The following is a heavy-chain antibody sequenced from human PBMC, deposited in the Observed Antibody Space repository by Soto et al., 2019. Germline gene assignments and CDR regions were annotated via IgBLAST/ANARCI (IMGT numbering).Heavy chain of an antibody. CDR3: ATGGLYSSSWYYYYYGMDV. CDR1: GYTFTGYY. CDR2: INPNSGGT. J-gene: IGHJ6*02. V-gene: IGHV1-2*02. D-gene: IGHD6-13*01. Sequence: ASVKVSCKASGYTFTGYYMHWVRQAPGQGLEWMGWINPNSGGTNYAQKSQGRVTMTRDTSISTAYMELSRLRSDDTAVYYCATGGLYSSSWYYYYYGMDVWGQGTTVTVS.